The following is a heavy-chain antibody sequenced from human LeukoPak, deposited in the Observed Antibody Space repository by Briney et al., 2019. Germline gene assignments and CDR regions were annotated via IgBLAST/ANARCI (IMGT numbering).Heavy chain of an antibody. D-gene: IGHD2-2*01. V-gene: IGHV1-2*02. CDR3: ARTKYCSSTSCYEFDY. J-gene: IGHJ4*02. CDR1: GYTFTSYG. CDR2: INPNSGGT. Sequence: ASVKVSCKASGYTFTSYGISWVRQATGQGLEWMGWINPNSGGTNYAQKFQGRVTMTRDTSISTAYMELSRLRSDDTAVYYCARTKYCSSTSCYEFDYWGQGTLVTVSS.